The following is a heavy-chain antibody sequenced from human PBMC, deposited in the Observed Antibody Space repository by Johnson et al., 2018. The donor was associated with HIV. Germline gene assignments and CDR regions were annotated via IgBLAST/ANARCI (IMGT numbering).Heavy chain of an antibody. Sequence: VQLVESGGGLAKPGASLRLSCAASAFTFSNAWMTWVRQAPGTGLEWVGRIKSKTDGGTTDYAAPVKGRFTISRDDSKTTLYLQMNSLKTEDTAVYYCTTEAPTLLRAFDIWGQGTMVTVSS. J-gene: IGHJ3*02. CDR1: AFTFSNAW. V-gene: IGHV3-15*01. CDR3: TTEAPTLLRAFDI. CDR2: IKSKTDGGTT.